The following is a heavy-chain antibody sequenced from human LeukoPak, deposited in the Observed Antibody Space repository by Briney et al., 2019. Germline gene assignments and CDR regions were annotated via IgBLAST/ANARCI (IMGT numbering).Heavy chain of an antibody. V-gene: IGHV1-69*13. CDR3: ARHALSNRYFDY. CDR1: GGTFSSYA. D-gene: IGHD1-14*01. J-gene: IGHJ4*02. CDR2: IIPIFGTA. Sequence: ASVKVSCKASGGTFSSYAISWVRQAPGQGLEWMGGIIPIFGTANYAQKFQGRVTITADESTSTAYMELSSLRSEDTAVYYCARHALSNRYFDYWGQGTLVTVSS.